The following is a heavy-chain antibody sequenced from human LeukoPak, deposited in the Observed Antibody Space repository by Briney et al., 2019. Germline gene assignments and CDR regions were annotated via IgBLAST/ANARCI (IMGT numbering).Heavy chain of an antibody. CDR1: GGSISSSNYY. CDR2: IYYSGST. J-gene: IGHJ5*02. D-gene: IGHD3-10*01. V-gene: IGHV4-61*05. CDR3: ARVDYGSGSYRFDP. Sequence: SEALSLTCAVSGGSISSSNYYWGWIRQPPGKGLEWIGYIYYSGSTNYNPSLKSRVTISVDTSKNQFSLKLSSVTAADTAVYYCARVDYGSGSYRFDPWGQGTLVTVSS.